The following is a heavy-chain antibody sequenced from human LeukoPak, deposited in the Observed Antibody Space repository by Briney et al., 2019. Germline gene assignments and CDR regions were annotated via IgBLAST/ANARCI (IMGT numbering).Heavy chain of an antibody. CDR1: GFTFSSYW. CDR3: ARGGVYSTSAVDY. D-gene: IGHD6-6*01. V-gene: IGHV3-74*01. Sequence: GGSLRLSCAASGFTFSSYWMHWVRQAPGKGLVWVSRINSDGSSTTYADSEKGRFTISRDNVKDTLYLQMNSLRAEDTAVYYCARGGVYSTSAVDYWGQGTLVTVSS. J-gene: IGHJ4*02. CDR2: INSDGSST.